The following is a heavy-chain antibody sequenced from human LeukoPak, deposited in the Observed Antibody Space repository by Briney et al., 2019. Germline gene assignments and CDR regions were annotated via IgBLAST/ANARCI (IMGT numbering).Heavy chain of an antibody. D-gene: IGHD3-10*01. V-gene: IGHV4-59*11. J-gene: IGHJ4*02. CDR2: ISYNVST. CDR3: ARDSYYGSPRPHLHY. CDR1: GDSISNHY. Sequence: SETLSLTCTVSGDSISNHYWSWIRQSPGMGLGWIGYISYNVSTSYNPSLRSRVTISGDTSKNHFSLKLSSVTAADTALYHCARDSYYGSPRPHLHYWAQGPLVTLSS.